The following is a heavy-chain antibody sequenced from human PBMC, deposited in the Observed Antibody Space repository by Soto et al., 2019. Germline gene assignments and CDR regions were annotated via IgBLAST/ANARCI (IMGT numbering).Heavy chain of an antibody. CDR3: ARDAVAMDY. D-gene: IGHD6-19*01. Sequence: PGGSLRLSCAASEFTISSYAMHWVRQAPGKGLEWVALISYDGSSKYNTDSVKGPFTISRDKSKNTVYLQMHSLTVEDTAVYYCARDAVAMDYWGQGTLVTVSS. V-gene: IGHV3-30-3*01. J-gene: IGHJ4*02. CDR1: EFTISSYA. CDR2: ISYDGSSK.